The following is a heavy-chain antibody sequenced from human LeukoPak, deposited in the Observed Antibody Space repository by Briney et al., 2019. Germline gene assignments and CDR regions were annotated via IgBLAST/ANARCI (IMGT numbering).Heavy chain of an antibody. D-gene: IGHD6-19*01. CDR3: ARESVAVAGAVDY. J-gene: IGHJ4*02. CDR2: IYYSGST. V-gene: IGHV4-59*01. Sequence: SETLSLTCTVSGGSISSYYWSWIRQPPGKGLEWIGYIYYSGSTNYNPSLRSRVTISVDTSKNQFSLKLTSVTAADTAVYYCARESVAVAGAVDYWGQGTLVTVSS. CDR1: GGSISSYY.